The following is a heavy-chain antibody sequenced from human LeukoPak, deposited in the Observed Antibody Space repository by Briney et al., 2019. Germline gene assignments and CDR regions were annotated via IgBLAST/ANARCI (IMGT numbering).Heavy chain of an antibody. D-gene: IGHD2-8*01. J-gene: IGHJ4*02. CDR3: ASQIVLMVYARYYFDY. V-gene: IGHV4-39*01. CDR1: GGSISSSSYY. CDR2: IYYSGST. Sequence: PSETLSLTCTVSGGSISSSSYYWGWIRQPPGKGLEWIGSIYYSGSTYYNPSLKSRVTISVDTSKNQFSLKLSSVTAADTAVYYCASQIVLMVYARYYFDYWGQGTLVTVSS.